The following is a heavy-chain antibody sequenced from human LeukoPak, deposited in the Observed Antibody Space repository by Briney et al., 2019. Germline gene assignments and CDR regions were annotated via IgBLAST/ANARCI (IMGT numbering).Heavy chain of an antibody. CDR3: ARGDILTTRQLDS. V-gene: IGHV3-9*01. CDR1: GFIFDDYA. J-gene: IGHJ4*02. CDR2: ITRNNAVI. D-gene: IGHD3-9*01. Sequence: GGSLRLSCAASGFIFDDYAMHWVRRAPGKGLQWVSGITRNNAVIGYVDSVKGRFTISRDSAKNSLCLQMNTLKPEDTAFYYCARGDILTTRQLDSWGQGTLVTVSS.